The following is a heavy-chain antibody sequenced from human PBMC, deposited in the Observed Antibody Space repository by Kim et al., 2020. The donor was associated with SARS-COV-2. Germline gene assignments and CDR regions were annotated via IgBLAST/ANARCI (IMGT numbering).Heavy chain of an antibody. V-gene: IGHV1-69*13. CDR2: MIPIFGNA. D-gene: IGHD3-22*01. Sequence: SVKVSCKASGGTFTSYDISWVRQAPGQGLEWMGGMIPIFGNANYAQKFQGRVTITADASTSTAYMELSSLRSEDTAVYYCARGGPGYYYDSSGYYRPSYFDYWGQGALVTVSS. CDR3: ARGGPGYYYDSSGYYRPSYFDY. J-gene: IGHJ4*02. CDR1: GGTFTSYD.